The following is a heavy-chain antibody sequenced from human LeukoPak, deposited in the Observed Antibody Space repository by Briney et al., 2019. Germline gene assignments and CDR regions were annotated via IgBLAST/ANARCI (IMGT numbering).Heavy chain of an antibody. CDR2: IYSGGST. V-gene: IGHV3-53*01. D-gene: IGHD6-13*01. CDR1: GFTVSSNY. CDR3: AKGRGRAEYTSTWYIFDAFDI. Sequence: PGGSLRLSCAASGFTVSSNYMSWVRQAPGKGLEWVSVIYSGGSTYYADSVRGRFTISRDNSKNTLYLQMNSLRAEDTAVYYCAKGRGRAEYTSTWYIFDAFDIWGQGTMVTVS. J-gene: IGHJ3*02.